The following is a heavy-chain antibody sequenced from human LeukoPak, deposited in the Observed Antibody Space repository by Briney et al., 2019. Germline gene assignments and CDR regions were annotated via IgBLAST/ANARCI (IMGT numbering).Heavy chain of an antibody. V-gene: IGHV3-23*01. CDR1: GFTFSTYA. CDR2: ISTSGGST. D-gene: IGHD5-24*01. CDR3: AGDDGYKGAY. J-gene: IGHJ4*02. Sequence: GGSLRLSCAASGFTFSTYAMTWVRQAPGKGLEWVSSISTSGGSTNYADSVKGRFTISRDNSKNTLYLQMNSLRAEDTAVYYCAGDDGYKGAYWGQGTLVTVSS.